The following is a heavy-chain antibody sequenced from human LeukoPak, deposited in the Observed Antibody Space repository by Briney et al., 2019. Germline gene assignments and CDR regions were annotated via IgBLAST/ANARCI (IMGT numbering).Heavy chain of an antibody. J-gene: IGHJ6*02. D-gene: IGHD1-26*01. CDR3: ARYGSGSHRYYYYGMDV. CDR1: GFTFSSYA. CDR2: IKQDGSEK. V-gene: IGHV3-7*01. Sequence: GGSLRLSCAASGFTFSSYAMSWVRQAPGKGLEWVANIKQDGSEKYYVDSVKGRFTISRDNAKNSLYLQMNSLRAEDTAVYYCARYGSGSHRYYYYGMDVWGQGTTVTVSS.